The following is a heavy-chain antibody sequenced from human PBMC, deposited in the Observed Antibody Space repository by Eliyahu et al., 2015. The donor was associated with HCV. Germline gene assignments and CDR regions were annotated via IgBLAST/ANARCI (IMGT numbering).Heavy chain of an antibody. D-gene: IGHD3-22*01. CDR3: AKDITGGVYDSSGYYDY. CDR2: ISYDGSNK. Sequence: QVQLVESGGGVVQPGRSLRLSCAAXGXTFSSXGMHWVRQAPGXGLEWXAVISYDGSNKYYADSVKGRFTISRDNSKNTLYLQMNSLRAEDTAVYYCAKDITGGVYDSSGYYDYWGQGTLVTVSS. J-gene: IGHJ4*02. V-gene: IGHV3-30*18. CDR1: GXTFSSXG.